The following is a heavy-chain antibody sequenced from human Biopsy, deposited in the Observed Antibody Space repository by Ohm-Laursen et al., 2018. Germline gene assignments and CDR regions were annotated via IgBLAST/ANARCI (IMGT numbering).Heavy chain of an antibody. V-gene: IGHV4-59*02. Sequence: SETLSLTCTVSGDSVTKYYWSWIRQPPGKGLEWIGHIYYSVTPNYNPSLQSRVSISVDTSRNQVSLTLSSLTAADTAVYYCARDSGILNYGNFKYYHYYGMDVWGQGTKVTVSS. D-gene: IGHD4-11*01. CDR1: GDSVTKYY. CDR3: ARDSGILNYGNFKYYHYYGMDV. CDR2: IYYSVTP. J-gene: IGHJ6*02.